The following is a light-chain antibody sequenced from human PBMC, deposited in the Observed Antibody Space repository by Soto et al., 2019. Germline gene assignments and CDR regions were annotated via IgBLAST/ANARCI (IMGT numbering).Light chain of an antibody. Sequence: EIVLTQSPATLSLSPGERATLSCRASQSLSRYLAWYQQKPGQAPSLLIYDASNRAAGIPARFSGSGSGTDFTLTISSLEPEDFAVYYCQQRINWQSTFGGGTKVEIK. CDR1: QSLSRY. CDR3: QQRINWQST. V-gene: IGKV3D-11*02. J-gene: IGKJ4*01. CDR2: DAS.